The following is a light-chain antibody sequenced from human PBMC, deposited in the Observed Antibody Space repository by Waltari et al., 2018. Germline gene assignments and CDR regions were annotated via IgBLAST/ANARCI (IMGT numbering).Light chain of an antibody. J-gene: IGLJ2*01. V-gene: IGLV3-1*01. CDR1: KLGDNY. Sequence: SYELTQPTSVSVAPGQTASITCSGDKLGDNYACWYQQKQGQSPVLVIHQDTKRPSGIPERFSVSNSGNTATLTISGTQAIDEADYYCQAWDSSYARVFGGGTKLTVL. CDR2: QDT. CDR3: QAWDSSYARV.